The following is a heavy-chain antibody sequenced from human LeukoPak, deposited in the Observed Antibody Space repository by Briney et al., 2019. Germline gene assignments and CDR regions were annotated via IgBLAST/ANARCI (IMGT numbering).Heavy chain of an antibody. V-gene: IGHV4-59*08. Sequence: SETLSLTCTVSGGSISSYYWSWIRQPPGQGLEWIGYIYYSGSTNYNPSLKSRVTISVDTSKNQFSLKLSSVTAADTAVYYCARPSEVAADDAFDIWGQGTMVTVSS. J-gene: IGHJ3*02. D-gene: IGHD5-12*01. CDR1: GGSISSYY. CDR3: ARPSEVAADDAFDI. CDR2: IYYSGST.